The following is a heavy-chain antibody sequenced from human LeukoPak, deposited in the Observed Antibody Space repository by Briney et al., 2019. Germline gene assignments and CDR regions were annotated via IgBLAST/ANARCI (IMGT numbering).Heavy chain of an antibody. Sequence: GESLKISCTAFGYSFSNYWIAWVRLVPGKGLEWVAIIYPGDSDTRFNPSFQGHVTLSVDKSINTAYLQWSSLKASDTAMYYCARPRPDSTGYYPSYFDLWGRGTLLTVSS. D-gene: IGHD3-22*01. CDR2: IYPGDSDT. CDR3: ARPRPDSTGYYPSYFDL. V-gene: IGHV5-51*01. CDR1: GYSFSNYW. J-gene: IGHJ2*01.